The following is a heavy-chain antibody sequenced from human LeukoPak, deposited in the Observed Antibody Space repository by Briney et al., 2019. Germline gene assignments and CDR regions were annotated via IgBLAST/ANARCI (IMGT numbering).Heavy chain of an antibody. CDR3: ARGYVANTNGFDY. J-gene: IGHJ4*02. CDR1: GGSISSYY. Sequence: PSETLSLTCTVPGGSISSYYWSWIRQPPGKGLEWIGYIYYSGSTNYNPSLKSRVTISVDTSKNQFSLKLSSVTAADTAVYYCARGYVANTNGFDYWGQGTLVTVSS. CDR2: IYYSGST. V-gene: IGHV4-59*01. D-gene: IGHD3-16*01.